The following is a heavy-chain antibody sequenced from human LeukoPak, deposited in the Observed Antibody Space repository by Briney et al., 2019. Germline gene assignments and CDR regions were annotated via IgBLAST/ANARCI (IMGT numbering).Heavy chain of an antibody. CDR1: GFTFSSYG. J-gene: IGHJ4*02. V-gene: IGHV3-30*18. Sequence: GRSLRLSCAASGFTFSSYGMHWVRQAPGKGLEWVAVISYDGSNKYYADSVKGRFTISRDNSKDTLYLQMNSLRAEDTAVYYCAKERLRYFDDAMDYWGQGTLVTVSS. CDR2: ISYDGSNK. D-gene: IGHD3-9*01. CDR3: AKERLRYFDDAMDY.